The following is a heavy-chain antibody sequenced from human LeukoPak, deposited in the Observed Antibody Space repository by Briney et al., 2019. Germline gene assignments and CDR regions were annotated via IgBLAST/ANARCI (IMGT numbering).Heavy chain of an antibody. CDR3: ARDPGSRYFDWSYYYYGMDV. CDR2: IYHSGST. Sequence: PSGTLSLTCAVSGGSISSSNWWSWVRQPPGKGLEWIGEIYHSGSTNYNPSLKSRVTISVDKSKNQFSLKLSSVTAADTAVYYCARDPGSRYFDWSYYYYGMDVWGQGTTVTVSS. CDR1: GGSISSSNW. D-gene: IGHD3-9*01. J-gene: IGHJ6*02. V-gene: IGHV4-4*02.